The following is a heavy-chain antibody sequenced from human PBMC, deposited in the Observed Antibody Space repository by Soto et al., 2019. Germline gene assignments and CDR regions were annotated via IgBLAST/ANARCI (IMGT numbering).Heavy chain of an antibody. CDR3: AVLGIAAAGYYYYGRDV. D-gene: IGHD6-13*01. J-gene: IGHJ6*02. V-gene: IGHV3-72*01. Sequence: PGGSLRLSCAASGFTFSDHYMDWVRQAPGKGLEWVGRTRNKANSYTTEYAASVKGRFTISRDDSKNSLYLQMNSLKTEDTAVYYCAVLGIAAAGYYYYGRDVGGQGTTVTVSS. CDR1: GFTFSDHY. CDR2: TRNKANSYTT.